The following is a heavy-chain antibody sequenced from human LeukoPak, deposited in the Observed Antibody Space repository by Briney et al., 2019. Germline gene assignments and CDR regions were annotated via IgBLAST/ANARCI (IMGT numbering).Heavy chain of an antibody. CDR1: GFTFSSYE. J-gene: IGHJ5*02. D-gene: IGHD1-1*01. CDR3: ARQGGSYNNWFDP. V-gene: IGHV3-48*03. CDR2: ISSSGSTI. Sequence: PGGSLRLSCAASGFTFSSYEMNWVRQAPGKGLEWVSYISSSGSTIYYADSVKGRFTISRDNAKNSLYLQMNSLRAEDTAVYYCARQGGSYNNWFDPWGQGTLVTVSS.